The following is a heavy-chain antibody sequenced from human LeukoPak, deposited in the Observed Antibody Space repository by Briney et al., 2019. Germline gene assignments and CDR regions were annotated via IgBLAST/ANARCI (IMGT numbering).Heavy chain of an antibody. D-gene: IGHD2-21*01. J-gene: IGHJ6*03. CDR2: IIPIFGTA. CDR1: GGTFSSYA. V-gene: IGHV1-69*13. Sequence: SVKVSCKASGGTFSSYAISWVRQAPGQGLEWMGGIIPIFGTANYAQKFQGRVTITADESTSTAYMELSSLRSEDTAVYYCARGVMSAPLSYYYYMDVWGKGTTVTVSS. CDR3: ARGVMSAPLSYYYYMDV.